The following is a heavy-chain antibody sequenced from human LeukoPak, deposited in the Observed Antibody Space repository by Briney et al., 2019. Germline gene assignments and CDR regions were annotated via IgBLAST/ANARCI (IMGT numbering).Heavy chain of an antibody. CDR1: DYSISSGYY. CDR3: ARHPDLRWPRSFDY. V-gene: IGHV4-38-2*01. Sequence: SETLSLTCAVSDYSISSGYYLGWIRQPPGKGLEWIGSGYQSGSTYYSPSLKSRVTISVDTSNNQFSLKLTSVTAADTAIYYCARHPDLRWPRSFDYWGQGTLVSVSS. J-gene: IGHJ4*02. D-gene: IGHD2-21*01. CDR2: GYQSGST.